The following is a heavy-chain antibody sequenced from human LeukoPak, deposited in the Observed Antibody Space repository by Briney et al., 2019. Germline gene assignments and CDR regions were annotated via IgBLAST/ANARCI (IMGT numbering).Heavy chain of an antibody. D-gene: IGHD5-12*01. V-gene: IGHV4-4*09. CDR2: IYTDGST. Sequence: PSETLSLTCSVSGGSISSYYWSWIRQPPGKGLEWLAFIYTDGSTNYNPSLKSRVTISVDTSSNQFSLKLSSVTAADTAVYFCAKTGNGYDPLYYYYYMDVWGKGTTVIVSS. CDR1: GGSISSYY. J-gene: IGHJ6*03. CDR3: AKTGNGYDPLYYYYYMDV.